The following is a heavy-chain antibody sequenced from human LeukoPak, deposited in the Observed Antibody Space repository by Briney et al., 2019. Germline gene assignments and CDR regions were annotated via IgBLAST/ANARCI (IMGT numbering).Heavy chain of an antibody. D-gene: IGHD2-8*01. J-gene: IGHJ2*01. Sequence: AASVKVSCKASGYTFTSYYMHWVRQAPGQGLEWMGIINPNGGSTSYAQKFQGRVTMTRDMSTSTVYMELSSLRSEDTAVYFCARLGVSNYWFFDLWGRGTLVTVSS. CDR1: GYTFTSYY. CDR3: ARLGVSNYWFFDL. CDR2: INPNGGST. V-gene: IGHV1-46*01.